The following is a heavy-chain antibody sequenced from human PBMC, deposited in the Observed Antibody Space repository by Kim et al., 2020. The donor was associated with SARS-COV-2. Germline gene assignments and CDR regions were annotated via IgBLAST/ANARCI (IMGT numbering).Heavy chain of an antibody. V-gene: IGHV4-39*01. Sequence: LKSRVTISVDTSKNQFSLKLSSVTAADTAVYYWASQPPYDSSGYYFDFDYWGQGTLVTVSS. D-gene: IGHD3-22*01. CDR3: ASQPPYDSSGYYFDFDY. J-gene: IGHJ4*02.